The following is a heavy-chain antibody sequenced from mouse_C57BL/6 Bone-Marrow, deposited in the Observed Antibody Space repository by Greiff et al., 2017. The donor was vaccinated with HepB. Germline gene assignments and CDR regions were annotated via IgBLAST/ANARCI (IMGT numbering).Heavy chain of an antibody. CDR3: ARWDSSGYLFDY. D-gene: IGHD3-2*02. Sequence: VQRVESGAELVRPGTSVKMSCKASGYTFTNYWIGWAKQRPGHGLEWIGDIYPGGGYTNYNEKFKGKATLTADKSSSTAYMQFSSLTSEDSAIYYCARWDSSGYLFDYWGQGTTLTVSS. V-gene: IGHV1-63*01. CDR1: GYTFTNYW. CDR2: IYPGGGYT. J-gene: IGHJ2*01.